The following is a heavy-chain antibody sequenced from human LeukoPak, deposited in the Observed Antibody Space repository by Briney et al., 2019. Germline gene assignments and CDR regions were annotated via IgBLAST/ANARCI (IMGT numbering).Heavy chain of an antibody. Sequence: GGSLRLSCEASGFTFNNYAMTWVRQAPGKGLEWVSVINGGSGNSYYADSVKGRFTVSRDNSKNTLYLQMNSLRDEDTAVYYCAKGQGYNYGDSIDYWGQGTLVTVSS. CDR2: INGGSGNS. D-gene: IGHD5-18*01. CDR3: AKGQGYNYGDSIDY. J-gene: IGHJ4*02. CDR1: GFTFNNYA. V-gene: IGHV3-23*01.